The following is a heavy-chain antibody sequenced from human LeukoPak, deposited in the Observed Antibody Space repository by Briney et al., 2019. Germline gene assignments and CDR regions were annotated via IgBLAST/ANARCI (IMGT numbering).Heavy chain of an antibody. CDR3: ARDGRHDSSEDAFNI. CDR1: GFTLNSYA. D-gene: IGHD3-22*01. V-gene: IGHV3-48*02. J-gene: IGHJ3*02. CDR2: ISSSSSTI. Sequence: GGSLRFSCAASGFTLNSYAMTWSRQAPGKGLEGVSYISSSSSTIYYADSVKGRFTISRDNAKNSLYLQMNSLRDEDTAVYYCARDGRHDSSEDAFNIWGQGTMVTVSS.